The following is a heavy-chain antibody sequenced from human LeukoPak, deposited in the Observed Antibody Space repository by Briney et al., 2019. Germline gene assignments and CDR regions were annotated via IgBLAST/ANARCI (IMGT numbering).Heavy chain of an antibody. V-gene: IGHV3-23*01. Sequence: GGSLRLSCAASGFIFSSYAMNWVRQAPGKGLEWVSAISGSGGSTYYADSVKGRFTISRDSSKNTLYLQMNSLRAEDTAVYFCAKERATTTSFDYWGQGTLVTVSS. CDR1: GFIFSSYA. CDR3: AKERATTTSFDY. J-gene: IGHJ4*02. D-gene: IGHD4-11*01. CDR2: ISGSGGST.